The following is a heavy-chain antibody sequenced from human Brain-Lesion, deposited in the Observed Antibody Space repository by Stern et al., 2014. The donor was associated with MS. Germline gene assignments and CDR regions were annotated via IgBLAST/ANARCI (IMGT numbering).Heavy chain of an antibody. CDR2: IYYSGNT. Sequence: QLEESGPGLVKPSETLSLTCTVAGGSVSSTSYAWAWIRQPPGKGLGWIGTIYYSGNTSYSPSLKSLLTISLDTSKNQFSLQLGFVTAADTAVYYCAGEEDIRYCSGGSCTGNWFDPWGQGTLVTVSS. J-gene: IGHJ5*02. CDR3: AGEEDIRYCSGGSCTGNWFDP. D-gene: IGHD2-15*01. V-gene: IGHV4-39*01. CDR1: GGSVSSTSYA.